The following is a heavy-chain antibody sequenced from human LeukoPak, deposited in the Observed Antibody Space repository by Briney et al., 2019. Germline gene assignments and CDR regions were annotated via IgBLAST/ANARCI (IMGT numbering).Heavy chain of an antibody. CDR3: ARERLGSHFDY. V-gene: IGHV3-64*01. D-gene: IGHD3-9*01. Sequence: PGGSLRLSCAASGFTFSSYAMHWVRQAPGKGLEYVSAISSNGGSTYYANSVKGRFTISRDNSKNTLYLQMGSLRAEDMAVYYCARERLGSHFDYWGQGTLVTVSS. J-gene: IGHJ4*02. CDR2: ISSNGGST. CDR1: GFTFSSYA.